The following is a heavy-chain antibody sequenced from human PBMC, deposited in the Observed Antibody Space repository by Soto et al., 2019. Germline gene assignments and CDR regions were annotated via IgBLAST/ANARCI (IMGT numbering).Heavy chain of an antibody. J-gene: IGHJ4*02. D-gene: IGHD3-22*01. CDR3: ARDLHPHPPREGITMIVVPSGFDY. Sequence: PGGSLRLSCAASGFTFSSYSMNWVRQAPGKGLEWVSSISSSSSYIYYADSVKGRFTISRDNAKNSLYLQMNSLRAEDTAVYYCARDLHPHPPREGITMIVVPSGFDYWGQGTLVTVSS. CDR2: ISSSSSYI. V-gene: IGHV3-21*01. CDR1: GFTFSSYS.